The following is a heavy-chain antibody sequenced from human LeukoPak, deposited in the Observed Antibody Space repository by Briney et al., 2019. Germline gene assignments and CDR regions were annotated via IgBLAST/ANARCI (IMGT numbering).Heavy chain of an antibody. CDR1: GYTFTSYG. J-gene: IGHJ4*02. Sequence: ASVKVSCKASGYTFTSYGISWVRQAPGQGLEWMGWINTNTGNPTYAQGLTGRFVFSLDTSVSTAYLQISSLKAEDTAVYYCARTYYDFWSGYYYFDYWGQGTLVTVSS. V-gene: IGHV7-4-1*02. D-gene: IGHD3-3*01. CDR2: INTNTGNP. CDR3: ARTYYDFWSGYYYFDY.